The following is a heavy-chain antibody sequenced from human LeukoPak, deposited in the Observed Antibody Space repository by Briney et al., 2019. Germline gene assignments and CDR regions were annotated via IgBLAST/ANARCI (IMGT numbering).Heavy chain of an antibody. CDR2: IIPIFGSS. J-gene: IGHJ5*02. V-gene: IGHV1-69*13. Sequence: SVKVSCKASGGTFNNYAINWVRQAPGQGPEWMGGIIPIFGSSNYAQKFQGRVTITADESTTTAYMELSSLRSEDTAVYYCARVTHTELSTWFDPWGRGTLVTVSS. D-gene: IGHD5-18*01. CDR3: ARVTHTELSTWFDP. CDR1: GGTFNNYA.